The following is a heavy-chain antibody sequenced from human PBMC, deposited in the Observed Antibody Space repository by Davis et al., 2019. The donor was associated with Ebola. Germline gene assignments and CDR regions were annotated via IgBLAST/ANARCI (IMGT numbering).Heavy chain of an antibody. CDR1: GFTFSSYY. V-gene: IGHV3-30*02. D-gene: IGHD3/OR15-3a*01. CDR3: TKDMIFNNGLYDAFDI. J-gene: IGHJ3*02. Sequence: PGGSLRLSCAASGFTFSSYYMHWVRQAPGKGLEWVAIIRYDGNNKNYADSLKGRFTISRDNSRNTVYLQMNYLRVEDTATYFCTKDMIFNNGLYDAFDIWGRGTTVTVSS. CDR2: IRYDGNNK.